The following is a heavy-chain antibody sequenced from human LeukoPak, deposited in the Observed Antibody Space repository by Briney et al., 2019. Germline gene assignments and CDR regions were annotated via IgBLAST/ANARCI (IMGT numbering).Heavy chain of an antibody. V-gene: IGHV3-48*03. Sequence: GGSLRLSCAASGFTFSSYEMNWVRQAPGKGLEWVSYISSSGSTIYYADSVKGRFTISRDNAKNSLYLQMNSLRAEDTAVYYCARDWYSSSWSYYYYYYYMDVWGKGTTVTVSS. CDR1: GFTFSSYE. D-gene: IGHD6-13*01. CDR2: ISSSGSTI. CDR3: ARDWYSSSWSYYYYYYYMDV. J-gene: IGHJ6*03.